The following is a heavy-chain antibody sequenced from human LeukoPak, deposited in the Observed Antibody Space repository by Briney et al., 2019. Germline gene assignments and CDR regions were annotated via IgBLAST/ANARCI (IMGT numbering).Heavy chain of an antibody. CDR3: AKSPYDILTGYDY. CDR2: ISGSGGST. J-gene: IGHJ4*02. D-gene: IGHD3-9*01. Sequence: GGSLRLSCAASGFTFSSYAMSWVRQAPGKGLEWVSAISGSGGSTYYADSVKGRFTISRDNSKNTLYLQMNSLRAEDTAVYYCAKSPYDILTGYDYWGQRTLVTVSS. V-gene: IGHV3-23*01. CDR1: GFTFSSYA.